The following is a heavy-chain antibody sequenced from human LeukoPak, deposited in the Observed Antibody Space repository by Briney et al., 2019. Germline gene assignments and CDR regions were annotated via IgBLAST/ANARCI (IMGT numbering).Heavy chain of an antibody. V-gene: IGHV3-15*07. J-gene: IGHJ4*02. CDR2: IKSKTDGGTT. CDR1: GFTFSNTW. D-gene: IGHD3-9*01. CDR3: TTDSGYYDILTGYSDY. Sequence: GGSLRLSCAASGFTFSNTWMNWVRQAPGKGLEWVGRIKSKTDGGTTDYAAPVKGRFTNSRDDSKNTLYLQMNSLKTEDTAVYYCTTDSGYYDILTGYSDYWGQGTLVTVSS.